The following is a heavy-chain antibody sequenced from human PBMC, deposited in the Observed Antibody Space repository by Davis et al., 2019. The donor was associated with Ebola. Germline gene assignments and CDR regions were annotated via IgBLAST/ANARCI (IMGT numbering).Heavy chain of an antibody. V-gene: IGHV3-23*01. J-gene: IGHJ4*02. CDR2: ISASGGAT. D-gene: IGHD2-15*01. Sequence: GESLKISCAASGFTFGLSAMSWVRQAPGTGLEWVSGISASGGATYYADSVKGRFTISRDNTRNTLYLQVSSLRAEDTAVYYCAKERSEDIVVVVHDSWGQGTLVTVSS. CDR3: AKERSEDIVVVVHDS. CDR1: GFTFGLSA.